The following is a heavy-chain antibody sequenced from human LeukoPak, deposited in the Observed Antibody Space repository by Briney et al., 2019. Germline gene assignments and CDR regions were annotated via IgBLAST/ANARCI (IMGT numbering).Heavy chain of an antibody. V-gene: IGHV4-59*01. D-gene: IGHD3-22*01. J-gene: IGHJ4*02. CDR3: AREIGVVPHLDY. Sequence: PSETLSLTCTVSGGSISSYYWSWIRQPPGKGLEWIGYIYYSGSTNYNPSLKSRVTISVDTSKNQFSLKLSFVTAADTAVYYCAREIGVVPHLDYWGQGTLVTVSS. CDR2: IYYSGST. CDR1: GGSISSYY.